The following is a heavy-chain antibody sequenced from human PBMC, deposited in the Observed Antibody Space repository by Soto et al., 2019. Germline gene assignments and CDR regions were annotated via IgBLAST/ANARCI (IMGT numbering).Heavy chain of an antibody. V-gene: IGHV3-21*01. J-gene: IGHJ4*02. CDR3: ARDRSTTTVTPYYFDY. CDR2: ISSSSSYI. Sequence: EVQLVESGGGLVKPGGSLRLSCAASGFTFSSYNMNWGRQAPGKGLEWVSSISSSSSYIYYADSVKGRFTISRDNAKNSLYLQMNSLRAEDTAVYYCARDRSTTTVTPYYFDYWGQGTLVTVSS. CDR1: GFTFSSYN. D-gene: IGHD4-17*01.